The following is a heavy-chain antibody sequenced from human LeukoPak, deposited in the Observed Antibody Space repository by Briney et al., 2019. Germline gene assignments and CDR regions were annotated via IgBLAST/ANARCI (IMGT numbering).Heavy chain of an antibody. CDR3: ARWPSYYDFWSGYYIPPLEGYFDY. D-gene: IGHD3-3*01. Sequence: SETLSLTCTVSGGSISGSSYYWGWIRQPPGKGLEWIGSIYYSGSTNYNPSLKSRVTISVDKSKNQFSLKLSSVTAADTAVYYCARWPSYYDFWSGYYIPPLEGYFDYWGQGTLVTVSS. J-gene: IGHJ4*02. V-gene: IGHV4-39*07. CDR2: IYYSGST. CDR1: GGSISGSSYY.